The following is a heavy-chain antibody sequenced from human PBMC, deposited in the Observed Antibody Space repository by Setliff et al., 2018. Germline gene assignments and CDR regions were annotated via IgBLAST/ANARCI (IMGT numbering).Heavy chain of an antibody. Sequence: SETLSLTCIVAGDSISNAGYYWGWIRQPPGRGLEWIGRIYNSGTTNYNPSLKSRVTISADTSNNSFSLNLFSATAADTAVYYCARTRYGLGGRPYWGQGTLVTVSS. CDR3: ARTRYGLGGRPY. CDR1: GDSISNAGYY. CDR2: IYNSGTT. V-gene: IGHV4-39*02. D-gene: IGHD2-15*01. J-gene: IGHJ4*02.